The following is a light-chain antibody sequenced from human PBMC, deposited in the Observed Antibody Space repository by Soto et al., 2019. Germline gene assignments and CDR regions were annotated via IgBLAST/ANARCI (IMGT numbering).Light chain of an antibody. Sequence: EIVLTQSPATLSLSPGERATLSCRASQSVSSYLAWYQQKPGQAPRLLIYDASNRATGIPAMFSGSGSGTDFTLNISSLEPEDFAVYYWQQRSNWPPLTFGGGTKVESK. CDR2: DAS. V-gene: IGKV3-11*01. CDR1: QSVSSY. J-gene: IGKJ4*01. CDR3: QQRSNWPPLT.